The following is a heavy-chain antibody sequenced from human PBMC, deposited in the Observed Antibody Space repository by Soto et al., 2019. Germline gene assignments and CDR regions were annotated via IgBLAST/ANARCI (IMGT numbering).Heavy chain of an antibody. Sequence: GESLRLSLAASGFTFTNYAMTWVRPAPGEGLEWVSSISETGYTTYHADSVKARFTISRENFKNTLYLQVNSLVSWYTAVYYCAKHDYGEYKRYDYWRQGTLVTVSS. V-gene: IGHV3-23*01. D-gene: IGHD4-17*01. CDR3: AKHDYGEYKRYDY. J-gene: IGHJ4*02. CDR1: GFTFTNYA. CDR2: ISETGYTT.